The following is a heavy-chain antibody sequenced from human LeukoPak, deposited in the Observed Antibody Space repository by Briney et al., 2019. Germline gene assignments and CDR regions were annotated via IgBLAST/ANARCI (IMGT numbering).Heavy chain of an antibody. CDR3: AREVGVVAHQGGWFDP. V-gene: IGHV1-2*02. CDR1: GYTFTGYF. CDR2: INPNSGGT. Sequence: ASVKVSCKASGYTFTGYFMHWMRQAPGQGLEWIGRINPNSGGTNYAQKFHGRVTATRDTSINTAYMELSRLTSDDTAFYYCAREVGVVAHQGGWFDPWGQGTLVTVSS. D-gene: IGHD2-2*01. J-gene: IGHJ5*02.